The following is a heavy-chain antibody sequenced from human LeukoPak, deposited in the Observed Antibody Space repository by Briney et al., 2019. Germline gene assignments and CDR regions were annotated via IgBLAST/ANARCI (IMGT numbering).Heavy chain of an antibody. J-gene: IGHJ4*02. CDR1: GYTFTSYG. Sequence: ASVKVSCKSSGYTFTSYGISWVRQAPGQGLEWMGWISAYNGSTNYAQKLQGIDTMTTDTSTTTADMELRSLRSDITAVYYCARDRSSSGWSDYFDFWGQGTLVTVSS. V-gene: IGHV1-18*01. CDR3: ARDRSSSGWSDYFDF. D-gene: IGHD6-19*01. CDR2: ISAYNGST.